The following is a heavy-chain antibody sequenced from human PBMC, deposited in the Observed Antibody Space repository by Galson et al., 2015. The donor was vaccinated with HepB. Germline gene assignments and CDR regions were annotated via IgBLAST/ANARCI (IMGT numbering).Heavy chain of an antibody. J-gene: IGHJ4*02. Sequence: SLRLSCAASGFTFGDYAMGWVRQAPGKGLEWVGFIRSEAYGGTTEYAASVKGRFTISRDDSQSIAYLQMNSLKTEDTAVYYCTRVGSYYNFDYWGQGTLVTVSS. V-gene: IGHV3-49*04. CDR3: TRVGSYYNFDY. CDR1: GFTFGDYA. CDR2: IRSEAYGGTT. D-gene: IGHD1-26*01.